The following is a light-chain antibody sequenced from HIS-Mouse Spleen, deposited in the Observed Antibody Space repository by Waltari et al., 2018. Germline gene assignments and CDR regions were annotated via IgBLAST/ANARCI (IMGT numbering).Light chain of an antibody. CDR3: YSTDSSGNHRV. J-gene: IGLJ2*01. V-gene: IGLV3-10*01. CDR1: ALPKKY. CDR2: EDS. Sequence: SYELTQPPSVSVSPGQTARITCSGDALPKKYAYWYQQKSGQAPVLVIYEDSKRPSGIPWRFSGYSSGTMATLTISGAQVEDEADYYCYSTDSSGNHRVFGGGTKLTVL.